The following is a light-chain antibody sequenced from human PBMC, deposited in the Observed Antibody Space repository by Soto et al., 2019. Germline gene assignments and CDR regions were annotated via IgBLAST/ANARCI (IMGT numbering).Light chain of an antibody. CDR3: QQYSNWPRT. Sequence: EIVMTQSPATLSVSPGERATLSCRASQSVSTEVVWYQQKPGRAPSLLIYGASTRATGVPARFSGSGSGTEFTLTISSLQSEDFAVYFCQQYSNWPRTFGQGTRLEIK. J-gene: IGKJ5*01. CDR2: GAS. CDR1: QSVSTE. V-gene: IGKV3-15*01.